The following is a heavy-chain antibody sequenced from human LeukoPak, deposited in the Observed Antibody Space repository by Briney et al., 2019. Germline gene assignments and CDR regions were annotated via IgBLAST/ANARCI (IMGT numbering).Heavy chain of an antibody. CDR1: GFTFSSYE. V-gene: IGHV3-48*03. D-gene: IGHD3-10*01. CDR3: ARDRYYGSGSFDY. Sequence: GGSLRLSCAASGFTFSSYEMNWVRQAPGKGLEWVSYISSSGSTIYYADSVKGRFTISRDNAKNSLYLQMNSLRAEDTGVYYCARDRYYGSGSFDYWGQGTPVTVSS. J-gene: IGHJ4*02. CDR2: ISSSGSTI.